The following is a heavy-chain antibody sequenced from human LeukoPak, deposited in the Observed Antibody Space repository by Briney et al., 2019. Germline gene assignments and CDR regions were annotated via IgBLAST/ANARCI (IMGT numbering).Heavy chain of an antibody. D-gene: IGHD2-21*02. CDR2: IMQDGSVQ. Sequence: GGSLRLSCVASGFTFGKYWMSWVRQAPGKGLEWVANIMQDGSVQHYVDSVKGRFTISRDNAKNSLYLQMNSLRAEDTALYYCARDYTATGGMDVWGQGTTVTVS. CDR3: ARDYTATGGMDV. J-gene: IGHJ6*02. CDR1: GFTFGKYW. V-gene: IGHV3-7*01.